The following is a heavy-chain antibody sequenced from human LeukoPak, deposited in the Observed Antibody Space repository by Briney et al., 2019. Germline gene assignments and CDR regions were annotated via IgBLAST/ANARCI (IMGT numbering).Heavy chain of an antibody. D-gene: IGHD2/OR15-2a*01. CDR3: ARVYLRRIYYYMDV. CDR1: GYTFTSYA. Sequence: ASVKVSCKASGYTFTSYAMNWVRQAPGQALEWMGWINTNTGNPTYAQGFTGRFVFSLDTSVSTAYLQISSLKAEDTAVYYCARVYLRRIYYYMDVWGKGTTVTVSS. CDR2: INTNTGNP. J-gene: IGHJ6*03. V-gene: IGHV7-4-1*02.